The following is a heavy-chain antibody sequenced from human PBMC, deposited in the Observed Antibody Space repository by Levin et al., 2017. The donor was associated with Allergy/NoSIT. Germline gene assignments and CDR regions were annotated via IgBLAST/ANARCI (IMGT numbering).Heavy chain of an antibody. CDR3: AKDRLKGSYYNDYYYMDG. Sequence: GGSLRLSCAASGFTFSSYGMHWVRQAPGKGLEWVAVISYDGSNKYYADSVKGRFTISRDNSKNTLYLQMNSLRAEDTAVYYCAKDRLKGSYYNDYYYMDGWGKGTTVTVSS. D-gene: IGHD3-10*01. CDR1: GFTFSSYG. CDR2: ISYDGSNK. J-gene: IGHJ6*03. V-gene: IGHV3-30*18.